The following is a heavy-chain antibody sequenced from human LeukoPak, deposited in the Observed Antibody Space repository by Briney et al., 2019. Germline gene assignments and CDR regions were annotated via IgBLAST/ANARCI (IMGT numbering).Heavy chain of an antibody. CDR2: IYYSGST. CDR3: ARVRPVRGVIIWHFDY. V-gene: IGHV4-39*07. CDR1: GGSISSSSYY. D-gene: IGHD3-10*01. Sequence: SETLSLTCTVSGGSISSSSYYWGWIRQPPGKGLEWIGSIYYSGSTYYNPSLKSRVTISVDTSKNQFSLKLSSVTAADTAVYYCARVRPVRGVIIWHFDYWGQGTLVTVSS. J-gene: IGHJ4*02.